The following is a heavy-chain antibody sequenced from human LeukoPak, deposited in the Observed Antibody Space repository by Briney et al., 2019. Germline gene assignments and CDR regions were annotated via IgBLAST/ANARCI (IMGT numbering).Heavy chain of an antibody. CDR2: IILIFGTA. CDR3: AREGVGGYCFGY. CDR1: GGTFSSYA. V-gene: IGHV1-69*05. D-gene: IGHD2-15*01. J-gene: IGHJ4*02. Sequence: GASVKVSCKASGGTFSSYATSWVRQAPGQGLEWMGGIILIFGTANYAQKFQGRVKITTDESTSTAYMELSSLRSEDTAVYYCAREGVGGYCFGYWGQGTLVTVSS.